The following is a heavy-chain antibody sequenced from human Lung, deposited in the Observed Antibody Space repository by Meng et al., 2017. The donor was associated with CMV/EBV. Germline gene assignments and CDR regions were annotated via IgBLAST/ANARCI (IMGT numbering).Heavy chain of an antibody. V-gene: IGHV1-18*04. CDR1: GYTFTSYG. D-gene: IGHD2-15*01. CDR3: ARGVGCSGGSCPLDY. J-gene: IGHJ4*02. Sequence: SVNVSXKACGYTFTSYGISWVRQAPGQGLEWMGWISAYNGNTNYEQKLQGRVTMTTDTSTSTAYTDLRVLRSADTAVCYFARGVGCSGGSCPLDYWGQGTLVTVSS. CDR2: ISAYNGNT.